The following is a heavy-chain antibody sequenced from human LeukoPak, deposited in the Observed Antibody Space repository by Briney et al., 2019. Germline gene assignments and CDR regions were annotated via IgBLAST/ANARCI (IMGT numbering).Heavy chain of an antibody. CDR3: TTDSNYGAFD. CDR1: GFTSSDAW. Sequence: GGSLRLSCAASGFTSSDAWMSWVRQAPGKGLEWVGRIKKKSDGETTDYAAPVKGRFSISRDDSKNTLYLQMNSLKTEDTALYYCTTDSNYGAFDWGQGILVTVS. D-gene: IGHD4-17*01. V-gene: IGHV3-15*01. J-gene: IGHJ4*02. CDR2: IKKKSDGETT.